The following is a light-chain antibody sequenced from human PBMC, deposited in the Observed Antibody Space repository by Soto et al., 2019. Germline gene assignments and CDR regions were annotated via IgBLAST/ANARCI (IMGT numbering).Light chain of an antibody. CDR2: HXS. V-gene: IGKV1-39*01. CDR1: QGISTD. CDR3: QQSYISTWT. Sequence: DIQMTQSASSLSAPVXDRVTIAGVASQGISTDLXXXQQXXGXAPKXXXDHXSTFQTGGPSRLSGSGSETAFTPTISSLQPADFANYSCQQSYISTWTFGQGTKVDIK. J-gene: IGKJ1*01.